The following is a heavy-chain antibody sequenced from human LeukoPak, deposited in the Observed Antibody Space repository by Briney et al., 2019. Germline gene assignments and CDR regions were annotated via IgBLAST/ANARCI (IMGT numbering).Heavy chain of an antibody. CDR3: ARQYCRGTNCYTGSSYYLDY. CDR2: IYPGDSAI. Sequence: GESLKISCKGSGYSFSNYWIGWVRQMPGKGLEWMGIIYPGDSAIRYISSFQGQVTISADKSISTAYLQWSSLKASDTAMYYCARQYCRGTNCYTGSSYYLDYWGQGTLVTVSS. V-gene: IGHV5-51*01. CDR1: GYSFSNYW. D-gene: IGHD2-2*02. J-gene: IGHJ4*02.